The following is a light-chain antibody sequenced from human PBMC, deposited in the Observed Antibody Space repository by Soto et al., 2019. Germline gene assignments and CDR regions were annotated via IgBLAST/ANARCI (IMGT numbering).Light chain of an antibody. CDR3: AAWDDSLSGVV. V-gene: IGLV1-47*01. CDR2: RNN. Sequence: QSVLTQPPSASGTPGQRVTISCSGGSSNIESNYVYWYQQPPGTAPKLLIYRNNQRPSGVPDRFSGSKSGTSASLAISGLRSEDEADYYCAAWDDSLSGVVFGGGTKLTVL. J-gene: IGLJ2*01. CDR1: SSNIESNY.